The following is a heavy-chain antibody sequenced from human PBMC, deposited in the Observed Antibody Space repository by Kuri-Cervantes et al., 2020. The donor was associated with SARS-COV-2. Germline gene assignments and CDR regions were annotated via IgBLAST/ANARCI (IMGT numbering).Heavy chain of an antibody. V-gene: IGHV4-31*03. D-gene: IGHD6-19*01. CDR1: GGSISSGGYY. CDR3: AREGIAVAGHYYGMDV. CDR2: IYYSGST. Sequence: SETLSLTCTVSGGSISSGGYYWSWIRQHPGKGLEWIGYIYYSGSTYYNPSLKSRVTISVDTSKNQFSLKLSSVTAADTAVYYRAREGIAVAGHYYGMDVWGQGTTVTVSS. J-gene: IGHJ6*02.